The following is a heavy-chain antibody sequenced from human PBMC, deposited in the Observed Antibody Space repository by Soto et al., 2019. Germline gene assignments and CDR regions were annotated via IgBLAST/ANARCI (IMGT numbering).Heavy chain of an antibody. CDR2: IYYSGST. CDR3: ARGRRFSGYPLDYYYYYGMDV. CDR1: GGSISSYY. V-gene: IGHV4-59*12. Sequence: PSETLSLTCTVSGGSISSYYWSWIRQPPGKGLEWIVYIYYSGSTNYNPSLKSRVTVSVDTSKNQFSLKLSPVTAADTAVYYCARGRRFSGYPLDYYYYYGMDVWGQGTTVTVSS. J-gene: IGHJ6*02. D-gene: IGHD3-22*01.